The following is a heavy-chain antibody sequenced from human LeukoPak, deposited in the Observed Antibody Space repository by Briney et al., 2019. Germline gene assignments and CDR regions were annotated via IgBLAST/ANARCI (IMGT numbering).Heavy chain of an antibody. D-gene: IGHD6-13*01. CDR2: ISSSSSYI. CDR3: AREYSSSWYLPDTFDY. J-gene: IGHJ4*02. CDR1: GFTFSSYS. Sequence: GGSLRLSCAASGFTFSSYSMNWVRQAPGKGLEWVSSISSSSSYIYYADSVKGRFTISRDNAKNSLYLQMNSLRAEDTAVYYCAREYSSSWYLPDTFDYWGQGTLVTVSS. V-gene: IGHV3-21*01.